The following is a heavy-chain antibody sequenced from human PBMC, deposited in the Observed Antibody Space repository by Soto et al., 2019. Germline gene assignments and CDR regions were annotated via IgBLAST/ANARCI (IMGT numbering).Heavy chain of an antibody. V-gene: IGHV1-69*06. CDR2: IIPIFGTA. CDR1: GGTFSSYA. CDR3: ARVVVAATTAFDI. Sequence: SVKVSCKASGGTFSSYAISWVRRAPGQGLEWMGGIIPIFGTANYAQKFQGRVTITADKSTSTAYMELSSLRSEDTAAYYCARVVVAATTAFDIWGQGTMVTVSS. J-gene: IGHJ3*02. D-gene: IGHD2-15*01.